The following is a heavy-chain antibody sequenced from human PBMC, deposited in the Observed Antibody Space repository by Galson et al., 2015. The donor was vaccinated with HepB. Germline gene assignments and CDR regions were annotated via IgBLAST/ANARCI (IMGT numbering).Heavy chain of an antibody. D-gene: IGHD3-3*01. Sequence: SLRLSCAASGFTFSSYGMHWVRQAPGKGLEWVAVISYDGSNKYYADSVKGRFTISRDNSKNTLYLQMNSLRAEDTAVYYCAKSGAPGGHYDFWSGYRYFDYWGQGTLVTVSS. CDR3: AKSGAPGGHYDFWSGYRYFDY. V-gene: IGHV3-30*18. CDR1: GFTFSSYG. J-gene: IGHJ4*02. CDR2: ISYDGSNK.